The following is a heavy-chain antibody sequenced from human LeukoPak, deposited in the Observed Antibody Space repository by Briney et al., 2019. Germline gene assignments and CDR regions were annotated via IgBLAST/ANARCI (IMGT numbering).Heavy chain of an antibody. D-gene: IGHD3-10*01. CDR3: AREVFGLRYFDY. V-gene: IGHV1-2*02. Sequence: ASVPVSCKASGYTFTGYYMHWVRQAPGQGLEWMGWINPNSGGTNYAQKFQGRVTMTRDTSISTAYMERSRLRSDDTAVYYCAREVFGLRYFDYWGQGTLVTVSS. CDR1: GYTFTGYY. CDR2: INPNSGGT. J-gene: IGHJ4*02.